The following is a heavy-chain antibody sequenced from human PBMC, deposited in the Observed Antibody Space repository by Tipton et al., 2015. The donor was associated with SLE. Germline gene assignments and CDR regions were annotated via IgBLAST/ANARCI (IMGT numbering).Heavy chain of an antibody. CDR2: INPSGNT. J-gene: IGHJ6*03. CDR3: ASGQLMGRAAPYIDV. D-gene: IGHD1-1*01. V-gene: IGHV4-34*01. CDR1: VGSFSGHH. Sequence: TLSLTCAVYVGSFSGHHWTWIRQPPGKGLEWIGEINPSGNTAYKSSLKRRVTISVDTSKNQFSLKLTSVTAADTAVYYCASGQLMGRAAPYIDVWGRGTTVIVSS.